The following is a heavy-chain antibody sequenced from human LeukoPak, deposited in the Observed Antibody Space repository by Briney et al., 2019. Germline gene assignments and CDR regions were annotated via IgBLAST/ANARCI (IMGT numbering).Heavy chain of an antibody. CDR2: ISYDGSNK. CDR1: GFTFSSYA. CDR3: ARRRMVRGVIHWFDP. D-gene: IGHD3-10*01. Sequence: GRSLRLSCAASGFTFSSYAMHWVRQAPGKGLEWVAVISYDGSNKYYADSVKGRFTISRDNSKNTLYLQMNSLRAEDTAVYYCARRRMVRGVIHWFDPWGQGTLSPSPQ. V-gene: IGHV3-30*04. J-gene: IGHJ5*02.